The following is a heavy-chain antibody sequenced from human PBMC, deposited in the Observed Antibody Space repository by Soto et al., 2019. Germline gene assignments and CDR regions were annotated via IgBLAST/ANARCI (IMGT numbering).Heavy chain of an antibody. CDR1: GFTFSSYD. CDR3: ARDRGPPKYDFWSGALEAFDI. J-gene: IGHJ3*02. V-gene: IGHV3-13*01. D-gene: IGHD3-3*01. CDR2: IGTAGDT. Sequence: GGSLRLSCAASGFTFSSYDMHWVRQATGKGLEWVSAIGTAGDTYYPGSVKGRFTISRENAKNSLYLQMNSLRAEDTAVYYCARDRGPPKYDFWSGALEAFDIWGQGTMVTVSS.